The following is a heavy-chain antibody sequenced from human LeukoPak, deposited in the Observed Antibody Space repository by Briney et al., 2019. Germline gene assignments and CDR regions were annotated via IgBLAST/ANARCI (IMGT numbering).Heavy chain of an antibody. J-gene: IGHJ4*02. Sequence: PSQTLSLTCTVSGGSISSGSYYWSWIRQPAGKGLEWIGRIYTSGSTNYNPSLKSRVTISVDRSKNQFSLKLSSVTAADTAVYYCARAGNFDYWGQGTLVTVSS. V-gene: IGHV4-61*02. CDR2: IYTSGST. D-gene: IGHD3-10*01. CDR1: GGSISSGSYY. CDR3: ARAGNFDY.